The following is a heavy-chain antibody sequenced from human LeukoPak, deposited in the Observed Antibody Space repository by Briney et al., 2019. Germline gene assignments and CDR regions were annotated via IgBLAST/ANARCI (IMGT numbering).Heavy chain of an antibody. CDR2: IYYTGST. CDR3: AREGSGSADAFDI. V-gene: IGHV4-59*01. D-gene: IGHD3-10*01. Sequence: PSETLSLTCTVSGGSISSYHWSWIRQPPGKGLQWIGHIYYTGSTNYNPSLKSRLTISVDTSKNQFSLKLSSVTAADTAVYYCAREGSGSADAFDIWGQGTMVTVSS. CDR1: GGSISSYH. J-gene: IGHJ3*02.